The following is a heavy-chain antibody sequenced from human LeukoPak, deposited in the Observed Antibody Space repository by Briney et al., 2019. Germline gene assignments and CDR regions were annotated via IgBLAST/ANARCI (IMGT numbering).Heavy chain of an antibody. J-gene: IGHJ4*02. CDR1: GFNFVNTW. V-gene: IGHV3-74*01. Sequence: GGFLRLSCAASGFNFVNTWMHWVRQAPGKGLVWVARIKNDGSGIIYADSVEGRFTISRDNARNTVYLQMNSLRAEDTAVYYCARERGVSHPFDYWGQGTLVTVSS. CDR3: ARERGVSHPFDY. D-gene: IGHD2-21*01. CDR2: IKNDGSGI.